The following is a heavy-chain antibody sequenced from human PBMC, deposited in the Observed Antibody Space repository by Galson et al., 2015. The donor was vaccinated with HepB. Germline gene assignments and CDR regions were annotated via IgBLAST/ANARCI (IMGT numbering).Heavy chain of an antibody. J-gene: IGHJ4*02. CDR1: GFAFSNYG. CDR2: IWFDGNKR. Sequence: SLRLSCAASGFAFSNYGMHWVRQPPGKGLEWVADIWFDGNKRYYVDSVKGRFTISRDNSRNTMYLQMNSLRAEDTAVYYCARGGFWSGYTRFDLWGQGTLVTVSS. V-gene: IGHV3-33*01. D-gene: IGHD3-3*01. CDR3: ARGGFWSGYTRFDL.